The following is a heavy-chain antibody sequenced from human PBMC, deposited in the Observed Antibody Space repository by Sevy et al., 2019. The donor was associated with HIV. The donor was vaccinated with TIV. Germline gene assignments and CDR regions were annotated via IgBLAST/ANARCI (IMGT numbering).Heavy chain of an antibody. D-gene: IGHD4-17*01. CDR1: GFTFNNYA. Sequence: GGSLRLSCAASGFTFNNYALNWVRQAPGKGLEWVSSIIGSDDDTKYADSVKGRFTISRDNSKNTVHLQMISLRVEDTAIYYCAKGDGARRRVEGDYWGQGTLVTVSS. CDR2: IIGSDDDT. J-gene: IGHJ4*02. V-gene: IGHV3-23*01. CDR3: AKGDGARRRVEGDY.